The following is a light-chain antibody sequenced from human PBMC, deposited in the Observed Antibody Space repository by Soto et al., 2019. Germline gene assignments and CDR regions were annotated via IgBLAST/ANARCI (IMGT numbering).Light chain of an antibody. J-gene: IGKJ1*01. CDR3: QQYGSSPRT. Sequence: EIVLTQPQGTLSLSPGERATLSCRANQSVSSSYLAWYQQKPGQAPRLLIYDASSRATGIPDRFSGSASGTDFTLTISRLEPEDFAVYYCQQYGSSPRTFGQGTTVEIK. CDR2: DAS. CDR1: QSVSSSY. V-gene: IGKV3-20*01.